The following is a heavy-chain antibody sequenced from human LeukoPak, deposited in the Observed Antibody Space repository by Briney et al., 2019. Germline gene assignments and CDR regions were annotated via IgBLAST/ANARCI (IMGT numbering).Heavy chain of an antibody. CDR3: ARDAPKGAFDI. CDR2: IYYSGST. Sequence: PSQTLSLTCTVSGGSFSSGGYYWSWIRQHPGKGLEWSGYIYYSGSTYYNPSLKSRVTISVDTSKNQFSLKLSSVTAADTAVYYCARDAPKGAFDIWGQGTMVTVSS. J-gene: IGHJ3*02. V-gene: IGHV4-31*03. CDR1: GGSFSSGGYY.